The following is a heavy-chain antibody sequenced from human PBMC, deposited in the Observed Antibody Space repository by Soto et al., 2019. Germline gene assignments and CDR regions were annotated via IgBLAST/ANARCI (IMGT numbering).Heavy chain of an antibody. D-gene: IGHD3-10*01. V-gene: IGHV1-8*01. J-gene: IGHJ4*02. Sequence: QVQLVQSGAEVKKPGASVKVSCKASGYTFTSYDINWVRQATGQGLEWMGWMNPNSGNTGYAQKFQGRVTMTRNTPISTAYIELSSLRSEDTAVYYCARGTEITMVRGVIYNNWGQGTLVTVS. CDR2: MNPNSGNT. CDR3: ARGTEITMVRGVIYNN. CDR1: GYTFTSYD.